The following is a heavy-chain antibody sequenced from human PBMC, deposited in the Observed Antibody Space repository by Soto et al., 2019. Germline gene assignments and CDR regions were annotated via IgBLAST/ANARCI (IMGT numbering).Heavy chain of an antibody. CDR1: GFTFSILA. V-gene: IGHV3-23*01. CDR3: AKDYLRWAQS. CDR2: IDYTGGTT. Sequence: EVQLLESGGGLVQPGGSLRLSCAASGFTFSILAMGWVRQAPGKGLEWVSVIDYTGGTTYYTDSVKGRFTISRDNSKNTLYLQMNSLRAEDTAVYYCAKDYLRWAQSWGQGTLVTVSS. D-gene: IGHD1-26*01. J-gene: IGHJ5*02.